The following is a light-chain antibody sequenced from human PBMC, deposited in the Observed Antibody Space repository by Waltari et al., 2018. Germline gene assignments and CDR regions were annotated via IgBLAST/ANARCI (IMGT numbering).Light chain of an antibody. CDR1: QSVSSY. CDR2: YAS. CDR3: QQRSNCT. V-gene: IGKV3-11*01. J-gene: IGKJ4*01. Sequence: EIVLTQSPATLPLSPGERATLSCRASQSVSSYLAWYQQKPGQAPRLLIYYASNRATVIPARFSGSASGTDFTLTISSLEPEDFAVYYCQQRSNCTFGGGTKVEIK.